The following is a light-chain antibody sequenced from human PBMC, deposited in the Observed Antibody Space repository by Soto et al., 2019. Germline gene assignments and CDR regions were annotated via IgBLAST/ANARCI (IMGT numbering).Light chain of an antibody. CDR3: QVWDSSSDHVV. CDR1: NIGSKS. Sequence: SYELTQPPSVSVAPGQTARITCGGNNIGSKSVHWYQQKPGQAPVLVVYDDSDRPSGFPERFSGSNSGNTATLTISRVEAGDEADDYCQVWDSSSDHVVFGGGTKLTVL. CDR2: DDS. J-gene: IGLJ2*01. V-gene: IGLV3-21*02.